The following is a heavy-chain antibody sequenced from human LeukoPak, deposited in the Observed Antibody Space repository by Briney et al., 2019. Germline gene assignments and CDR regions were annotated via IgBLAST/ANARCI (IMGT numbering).Heavy chain of an antibody. CDR2: IYYSGST. CDR1: GGSISSYY. Sequence: SETLSLTCTVPGGSISSYYWSWIRQPPGKGLEWVGYIYYSGSTNYNPSLKSRVTISVDTSKNQFSLKLSSVTAADTAVYYCARGNADCSSTSCYDYWGQGTLVTVSS. D-gene: IGHD2-2*01. CDR3: ARGNADCSSTSCYDY. J-gene: IGHJ4*02. V-gene: IGHV4-59*12.